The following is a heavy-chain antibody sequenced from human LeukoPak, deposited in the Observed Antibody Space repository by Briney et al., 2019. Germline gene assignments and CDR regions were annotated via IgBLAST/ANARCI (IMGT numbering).Heavy chain of an antibody. V-gene: IGHV3-74*01. CDR2: INSDGSST. J-gene: IGHJ4*02. CDR3: ARDRMNINGG. D-gene: IGHD2/OR15-2a*01. Sequence: GGSLRLSCASSGFTFSSYWMYWVRQAPGKGLVWVSRINSDGSSTTYADSVKGRFTISRDNAKNTLYLQMNSLRVEDTAVYYCARDRMNINGGWGQGTLVTVSS. CDR1: GFTFSSYW.